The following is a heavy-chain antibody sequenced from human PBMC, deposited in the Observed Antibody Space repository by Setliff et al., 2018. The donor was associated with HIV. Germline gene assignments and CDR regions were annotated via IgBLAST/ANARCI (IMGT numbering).Heavy chain of an antibody. V-gene: IGHV4-4*09. Sequence: TLSLTCTVSGGSISYYHWSWIRQPPGKGLEWIGQIHTSGSTNYNPSLKSRLTISIDTSKNQFSLKLSSVTAADTAVYYCARRGGLGWYFDLWGRGTLVTVSS. CDR3: ARRGGLGWYFDL. D-gene: IGHD2-15*01. CDR2: IHTSGST. J-gene: IGHJ2*01. CDR1: GGSISYYH.